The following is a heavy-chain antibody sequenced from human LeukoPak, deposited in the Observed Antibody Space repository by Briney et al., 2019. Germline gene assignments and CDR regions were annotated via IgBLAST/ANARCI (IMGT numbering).Heavy chain of an antibody. CDR2: ISSSSSYI. CDR3: ARDQGTAMVPNWFDP. V-gene: IGHV3-21*01. D-gene: IGHD5-18*01. J-gene: IGHJ5*02. CDR1: GFTFSSYS. Sequence: GGSLRLSCAASGFTFSSYSKNWVRQAQGQGMERVSSISSSSSYIYYADSVKGRFTISRDNAKNSLYLQMNSLRAEDTAVYYCARDQGTAMVPNWFDPWGQGTLVTVSS.